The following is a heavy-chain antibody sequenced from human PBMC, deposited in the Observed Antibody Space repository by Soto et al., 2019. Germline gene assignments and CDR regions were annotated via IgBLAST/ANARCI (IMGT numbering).Heavy chain of an antibody. CDR2: ISYSGRT. CDR3: ARDIHITRVPNYYAMDV. D-gene: IGHD3-10*01. J-gene: IGHJ6*02. Sequence: SETLSLTCTVSGGSMSSGGHFWSWIRQHPEKGLEWVGYISYSGRTYYNTSLKSRLTMSIDTSKNQFSLTLSSVTAADTAVYFCARDIHITRVPNYYAMDVWGQGTTVTVSS. V-gene: IGHV4-31*03. CDR1: GGSMSSGGHF.